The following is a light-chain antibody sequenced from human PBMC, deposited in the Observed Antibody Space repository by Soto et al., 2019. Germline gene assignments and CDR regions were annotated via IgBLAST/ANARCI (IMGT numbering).Light chain of an antibody. V-gene: IGKV1-39*01. J-gene: IGKJ4*01. CDR3: QQSWSVPLT. Sequence: DIQMTQSPSSLSASVGDRVTITCQAGQDIRNNLNWYRRKPGEAPKLLIFAASTLHSGVASRFSGSGSGTDFTLTISSLQPEDFATYYCQQSWSVPLTFGGGTKVEIK. CDR1: QDIRNN. CDR2: AAS.